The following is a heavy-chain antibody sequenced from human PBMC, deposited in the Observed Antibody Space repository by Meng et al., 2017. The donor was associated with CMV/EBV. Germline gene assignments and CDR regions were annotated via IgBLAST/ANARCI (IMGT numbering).Heavy chain of an antibody. Sequence: VQPVQAAGEVEKTAGALMIACKESAYNFSSSDISWGGQAAGEELEWRGWFSGYNNNKKYAEKQQGRGTIITATSTSTADMELRSLRSDDTAVYYCARAWVGEEYYFDYWGQGTLVTVSS. V-gene: IGHV1-18*01. D-gene: IGHD3-10*01. CDR1: AYNFSSSD. J-gene: IGHJ4*02. CDR2: FSGYNNNK. CDR3: ARAWVGEEYYFDY.